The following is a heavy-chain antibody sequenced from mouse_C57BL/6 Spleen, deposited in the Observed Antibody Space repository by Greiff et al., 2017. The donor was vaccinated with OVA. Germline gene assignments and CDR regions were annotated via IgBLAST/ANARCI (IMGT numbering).Heavy chain of an antibody. Sequence: EVQVVESGGDLVKPGGSLKLSCAASGFTFSSYGMSWVRQTPDKRLEWVATISSGGSYTYYPDSVKGRFTISRDNAKNTLYLQMSSLKSEDTAMYYGARDCYGSSYDWDFDVWGTGTTVTVSS. J-gene: IGHJ1*03. CDR3: ARDCYGSSYDWDFDV. V-gene: IGHV5-6*01. D-gene: IGHD1-1*01. CDR2: ISSGGSYT. CDR1: GFTFSSYG.